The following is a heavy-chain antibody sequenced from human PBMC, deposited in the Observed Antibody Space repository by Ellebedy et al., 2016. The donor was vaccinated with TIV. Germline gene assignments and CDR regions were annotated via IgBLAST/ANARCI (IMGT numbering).Heavy chain of an antibody. CDR2: INPKSGVT. J-gene: IGHJ5*02. V-gene: IGHV1-2*02. Sequence: AASVKVSCKASGYTFTDYCMHWVRQAPGQGLEWMGWINPKSGVTNYAQNLEGRVTLTSDTSINTTYMELRRLTSDDTAIYYCARFTMIRGLEDWFDPWGQGTLVTVSS. CDR1: GYTFTDYC. D-gene: IGHD3-10*01. CDR3: ARFTMIRGLEDWFDP.